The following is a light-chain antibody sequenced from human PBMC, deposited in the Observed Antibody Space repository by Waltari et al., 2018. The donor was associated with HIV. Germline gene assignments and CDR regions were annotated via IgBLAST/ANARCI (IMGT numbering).Light chain of an antibody. V-gene: IGLV3-21*01. CDR2: DDD. Sequence: YVLTQPPSITVAPGKTAKITCGGNNIGNRDVHWYQQKPGQAPILVIYDDDDRPSGIPERFSGSNSDNTATLTINRVEVGDEADYYCQVWDSGSDHVFGSGTTVTVL. CDR3: QVWDSGSDHV. CDR1: NIGNRD. J-gene: IGLJ1*01.